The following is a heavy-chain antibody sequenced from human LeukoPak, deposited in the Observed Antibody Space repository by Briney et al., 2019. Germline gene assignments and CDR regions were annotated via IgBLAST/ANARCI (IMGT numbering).Heavy chain of an antibody. D-gene: IGHD6-25*01. J-gene: IGHJ5*02. CDR2: INTSGNS. Sequence: SETLSLTCTVSGDSIRNYYWSWIRQPAGKGLEWIGRINTSGNSNYNPSLGSRVTMSVDTSKNRFSLNLSSVTAADTAVYYCAREGGGPRWLDPWGQGPLVTVSS. CDR3: AREGGGPRWLDP. V-gene: IGHV4-4*07. CDR1: GDSIRNYY.